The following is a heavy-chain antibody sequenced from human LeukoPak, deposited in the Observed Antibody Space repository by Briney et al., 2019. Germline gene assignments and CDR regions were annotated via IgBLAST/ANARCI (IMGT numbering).Heavy chain of an antibody. CDR2: IYHSGST. Sequence: SETLSLTCAVSGYSISSGYYWGWIRQPPGKGLEGIGSIYHSGSTYYNPSLKSRVTISVDTPKNQFSLKLSSVTAADTAVYYCARRGIAVAGDFDYWGQGTLATVSS. D-gene: IGHD6-19*01. J-gene: IGHJ4*02. V-gene: IGHV4-38-2*01. CDR1: GYSISSGYY. CDR3: ARRGIAVAGDFDY.